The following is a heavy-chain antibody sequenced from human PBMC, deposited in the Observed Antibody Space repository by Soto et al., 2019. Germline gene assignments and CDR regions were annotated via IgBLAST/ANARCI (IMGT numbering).Heavy chain of an antibody. D-gene: IGHD6-13*01. CDR3: ARVSYSSSLYYYYGMDV. Sequence: SQTLSLTCVISGDSVSSNSAAWNWIRQSPSRGLEWLGRTYYRSKWYNDYAVSVKSRITINPDTSKNQFSLQLNSVTPEDTAVYYCARVSYSSSLYYYYGMDVWGQGTTVTVS. CDR2: TYYRSKWYN. J-gene: IGHJ6*02. V-gene: IGHV6-1*01. CDR1: GDSVSSNSAA.